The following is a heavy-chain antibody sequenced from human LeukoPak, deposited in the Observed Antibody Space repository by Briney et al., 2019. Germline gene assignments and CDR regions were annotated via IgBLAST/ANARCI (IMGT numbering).Heavy chain of an antibody. CDR2: INHSGST. J-gene: IGHJ4*02. Sequence: SETLSLTCAVYGGSFSGYYWSWIRQPPGKGLEWIGEINHSGSTNYNPSLKSRVTISVDTSKNQFSPKLSSVTAADTAVYYCATDSSGYSGLFDYWGQGTLVTVSS. CDR3: ATDSSGYSGLFDY. D-gene: IGHD3-22*01. V-gene: IGHV4-34*01. CDR1: GGSFSGYY.